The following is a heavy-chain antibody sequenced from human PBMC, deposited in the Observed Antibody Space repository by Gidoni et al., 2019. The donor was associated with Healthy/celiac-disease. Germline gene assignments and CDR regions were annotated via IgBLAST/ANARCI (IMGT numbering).Heavy chain of an antibody. CDR3: ARECSSSWYYYYYYGMDV. J-gene: IGHJ6*02. D-gene: IGHD6-13*01. CDR2: ISYDGSNK. Sequence: EWVAVISYDGSNKYYADSVKGRFTISRDNSKNTLYLQMNSLRAEDTAVYYCARECSSSWYYYYYYGMDVWGQGTTVTVSS. V-gene: IGHV3-30-3*01.